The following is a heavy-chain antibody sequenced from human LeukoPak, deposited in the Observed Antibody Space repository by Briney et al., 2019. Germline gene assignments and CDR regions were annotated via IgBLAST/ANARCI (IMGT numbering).Heavy chain of an antibody. CDR2: INHSGST. D-gene: IGHD2-15*01. CDR3: ARGSQSLGYCSGGSCRTKIFDY. V-gene: IGHV4-34*01. CDR1: GGSFSGYY. J-gene: IGHJ4*02. Sequence: SETLSLTCAVYGGSFSGYYWSWIRQPPGKGLEWIGEINHSGSTNYNPSLKSRVTISVDTSKNQFSLKLSSVTAADTAVYYCARGSQSLGYCSGGSCRTKIFDYWGQGTLVTVSS.